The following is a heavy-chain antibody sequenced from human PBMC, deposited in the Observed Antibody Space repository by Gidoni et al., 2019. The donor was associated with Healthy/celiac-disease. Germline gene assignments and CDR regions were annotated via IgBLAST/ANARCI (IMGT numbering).Heavy chain of an antibody. V-gene: IGHV1-46*01. CDR2: INPSGGST. D-gene: IGHD6-6*01. CDR1: GYTFTSYY. Sequence: QVQLVQSGAEVKKPGASVKVSCKASGYTFTSYYMHWVRQAPGQGLEWMGLINPSGGSTSYAQKFQGRVTMTRDTSTSTVYMELSSLRSEDTAVYYCATGASDQGYYYGMDVWGQGTTVTVSS. CDR3: ATGASDQGYYYGMDV. J-gene: IGHJ6*02.